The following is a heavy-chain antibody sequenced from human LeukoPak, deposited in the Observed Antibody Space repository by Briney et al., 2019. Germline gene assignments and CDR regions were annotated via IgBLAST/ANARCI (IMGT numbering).Heavy chain of an antibody. CDR2: IIPIFGTA. D-gene: IGHD2-15*01. J-gene: IGHJ5*02. CDR3: ARDPVVVVAASTLSWFDP. CDR1: GGTFSSYA. Sequence: GASVKVSCKASGGTFSSYAISWVRQAPGQGLEWMGGIIPIFGTANYAQKFQGRVTITADKSTSTAYMELSSLRSEDTAVYYCARDPVVVVAASTLSWFDPWGQGTLVTVSS. V-gene: IGHV1-69*06.